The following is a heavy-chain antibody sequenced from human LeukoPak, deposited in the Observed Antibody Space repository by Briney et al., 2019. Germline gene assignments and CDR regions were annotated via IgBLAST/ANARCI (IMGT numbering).Heavy chain of an antibody. CDR3: ARDVGYCSSTSCWNWFDP. CDR2: ISYDGSNK. Sequence: GGSLRLSCAASGFTFSNFVMSWVRQAPGKGLEWVAVISYDGSNKYYADSVKGRFTISRDNSKNTLYLQMNSLRAEDTAVYYCARDVGYCSSTSCWNWFDPWGQGTLVTVSS. CDR1: GFTFSNFV. V-gene: IGHV3-30-3*01. J-gene: IGHJ5*02. D-gene: IGHD2-2*03.